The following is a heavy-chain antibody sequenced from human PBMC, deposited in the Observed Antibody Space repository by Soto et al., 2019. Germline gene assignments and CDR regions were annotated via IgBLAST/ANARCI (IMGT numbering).Heavy chain of an antibody. CDR2: INPSGGST. Sequence: ASVKVSCKASGYTFTSYYMHWVRQAPGQGLEWMGIINPSGGSTSYAQKFQGRVTMTRDTSTNTVYMELSSLRSEDTAVYYCARELAYPTASPYYYYGMDVWGQGTTVTVSS. J-gene: IGHJ6*02. CDR3: ARELAYPTASPYYYYGMDV. CDR1: GYTFTSYY. D-gene: IGHD1-1*01. V-gene: IGHV1-46*01.